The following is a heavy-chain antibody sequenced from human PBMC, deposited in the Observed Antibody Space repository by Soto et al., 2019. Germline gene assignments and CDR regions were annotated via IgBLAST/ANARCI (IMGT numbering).Heavy chain of an antibody. Sequence: QITLKESGPTLVKPTQTLTLTCTFSGFSLSTRGVGVGWIRQPPGKALEWLALIYWDDDKRYSPSLKSRLTINKDPSKNQVVLTMTHMDPVDTATYYCAHGVHRWLRGGGGFDYWSQGTLVTVSS. CDR2: IYWDDDK. D-gene: IGHD5-18*01. V-gene: IGHV2-5*02. J-gene: IGHJ4*02. CDR1: GFSLSTRGVG. CDR3: AHGVHRWLRGGGGFDY.